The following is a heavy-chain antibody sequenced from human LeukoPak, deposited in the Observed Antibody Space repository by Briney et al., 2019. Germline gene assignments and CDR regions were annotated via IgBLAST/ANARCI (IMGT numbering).Heavy chain of an antibody. CDR2: ISWNSGSI. J-gene: IGHJ4*02. Sequence: GGSLRLSCAASGFTFDDYAMHWVRQAPGKGLEWVSGISWNSGSIGYADSVKGRFTISRDNAKNSLYLQMNSLRAEDTALYYCAKDRSGYYDSSGPIDYWGQGTLVTVSS. V-gene: IGHV3-9*01. D-gene: IGHD3-22*01. CDR3: AKDRSGYYDSSGPIDY. CDR1: GFTFDDYA.